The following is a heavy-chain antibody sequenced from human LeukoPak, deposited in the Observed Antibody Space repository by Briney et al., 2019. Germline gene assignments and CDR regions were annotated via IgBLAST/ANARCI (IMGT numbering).Heavy chain of an antibody. J-gene: IGHJ4*02. D-gene: IGHD3-3*01. Sequence: GGSLRLSCAASGFTFSSSGMHWVRQAPGKGLEWVAFIRFDGSIKYYADSVKGRFTISRDNSKNTLYLQMNSLRAEDAAVYYCAKDYDFWSGYYSPTRGYFDYWGQGTLVTVSS. CDR2: IRFDGSIK. CDR3: AKDYDFWSGYYSPTRGYFDY. CDR1: GFTFSSSG. V-gene: IGHV3-30*02.